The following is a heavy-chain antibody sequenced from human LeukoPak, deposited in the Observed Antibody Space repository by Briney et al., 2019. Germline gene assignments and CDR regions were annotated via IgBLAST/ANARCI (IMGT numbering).Heavy chain of an antibody. J-gene: IGHJ6*02. D-gene: IGHD2-8*01. CDR2: INPITGAT. V-gene: IGHV1-2*02. CDR1: TYTFTGYY. Sequence: ASVKVSCKASTYTFTGYYMHWVRQAPEQGLEWMGWINPITGATNYAQKFQGRVTMTRDTSISTVYMELTRLKSDDTAVYYCARSNNCTYGVCSVVSIYYGMDFWGQGTTVTVSS. CDR3: ARSNNCTYGVCSVVSIYYGMDF.